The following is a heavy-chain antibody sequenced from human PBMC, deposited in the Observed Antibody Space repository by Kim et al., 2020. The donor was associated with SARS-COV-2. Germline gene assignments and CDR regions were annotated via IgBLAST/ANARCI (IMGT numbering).Heavy chain of an antibody. Sequence: GGSLRLSCAASGFTFDDYAMHWVRQAPGKGLEWVSGISWNSGSIGYADSVKGRFIISRDNAKNSLYLQMNSLRAEDTALYYCAKPSIATDPAFDIWGQGT. CDR2: ISWNSGSI. J-gene: IGHJ3*02. D-gene: IGHD6-6*01. CDR3: AKPSIATDPAFDI. CDR1: GFTFDDYA. V-gene: IGHV3-9*01.